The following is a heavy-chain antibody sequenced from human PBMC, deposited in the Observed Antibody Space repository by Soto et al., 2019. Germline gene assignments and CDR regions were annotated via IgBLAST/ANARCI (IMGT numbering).Heavy chain of an antibody. Sequence: SQTRSLTCAVSVESVASNSAAWNWIRQSPSRGLEWLGRTYYKSKWNNDYALSVKSRIPINPVTSKNQFSLHLYSVTPEDTAVYYCTGITWFRGMDVWGQGTPVTVSS. V-gene: IGHV6-1*01. CDR2: TYYKSKWNN. CDR3: TGITWFRGMDV. J-gene: IGHJ6*02. D-gene: IGHD3-10*01. CDR1: VESVASNSAA.